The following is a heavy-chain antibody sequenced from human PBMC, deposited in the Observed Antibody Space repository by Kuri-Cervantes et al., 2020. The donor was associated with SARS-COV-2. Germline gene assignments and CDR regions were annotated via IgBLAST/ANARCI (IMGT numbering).Heavy chain of an antibody. D-gene: IGHD3-3*01. Sequence: GESLKISCAASGFTFSSYWMSWVRQAPGKGLEWVANIKQDGSEKYYVDSVKGRFTISRDNSKNTLYLQMNSLRAEDTAVYYCARGAIFGVVIAHFDYWGQGTLVTVSS. CDR3: ARGAIFGVVIAHFDY. V-gene: IGHV3-7*03. CDR2: IKQDGSEK. CDR1: GFTFSSYW. J-gene: IGHJ4*02.